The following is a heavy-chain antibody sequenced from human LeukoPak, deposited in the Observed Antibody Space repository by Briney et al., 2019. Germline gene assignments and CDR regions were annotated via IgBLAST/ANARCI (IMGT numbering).Heavy chain of an antibody. D-gene: IGHD5-12*01. V-gene: IGHV1-8*01. J-gene: IGHJ4*02. CDR2: MNPDSGNT. CDR3: AKEYSGYDFDY. Sequence: ASVKVSCKASGYTFTSYEINWVRQATGQGLEWMGWMNPDSGNTGYAQQFQGRVTMTRNTSISTAYMELSSLRSEDTALYYCAKEYSGYDFDYWGQGTLVTVSS. CDR1: GYTFTSYE.